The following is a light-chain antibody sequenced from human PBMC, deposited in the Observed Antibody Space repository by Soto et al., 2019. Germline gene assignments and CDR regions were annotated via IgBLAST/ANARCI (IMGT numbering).Light chain of an antibody. CDR3: SSYTSSSTL. V-gene: IGLV2-14*01. CDR2: DVS. CDR1: SSDVGGYNY. J-gene: IGLJ1*01. Sequence: QSVLTQPDSVSGSPGQSITISCTGTSSDVGGYNYVSWYQQHPGKAPKLMIYDVSNRPSGVSNRFSGSKSGNTASLTISGLQAEDEADYYCSSYTSSSTLFGTGTKVTVL.